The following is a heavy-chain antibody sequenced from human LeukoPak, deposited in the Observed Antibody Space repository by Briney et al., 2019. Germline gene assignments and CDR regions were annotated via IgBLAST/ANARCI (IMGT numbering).Heavy chain of an antibody. CDR2: ISSSSSYI. CDR3: ARDHCSGGSCYDY. V-gene: IGHV3-21*01. D-gene: IGHD2-15*01. CDR1: GFTFSSYS. Sequence: GGSLRLSCAASGFTFSSYSMNWVRQAPGKGPEWVSSISSSSSYIYYADSVKGRFTISRDNAKNSLYLQMNSLRAEDTAVYYCARDHCSGGSCYDYWGQGTLVTVSS. J-gene: IGHJ4*02.